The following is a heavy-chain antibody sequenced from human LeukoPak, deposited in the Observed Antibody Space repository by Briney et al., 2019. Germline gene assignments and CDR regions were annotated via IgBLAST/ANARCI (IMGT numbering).Heavy chain of an antibody. D-gene: IGHD1-26*01. CDR3: ARGVVGATTTRWFHL. CDR2: ISAYNGNT. J-gene: IGHJ5*02. V-gene: IGHV1-18*01. CDR1: GYTFTSYG. Sequence: ASVTVSCKASGYTFTSYGISWVRQAPGQGLEWMGWISAYNGNTNYAQKLQGRVTITTDTSTSTAYMEMRSLRSDDTAVYYCARGVVGATTTRWFHLWGQATLVPVSS.